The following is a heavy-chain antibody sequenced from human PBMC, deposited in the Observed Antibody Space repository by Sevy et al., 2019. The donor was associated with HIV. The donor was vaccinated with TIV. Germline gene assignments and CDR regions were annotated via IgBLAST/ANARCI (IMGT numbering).Heavy chain of an antibody. V-gene: IGHV4-59*01. CDR3: ARATIKYYYGMDV. Sequence: SETLSLTCTVSGGSISSYYWSWIRQPPGKGLEWIGYIYYSGSTNSNPSLKRRVTISVDTSTNQFSLKLSSVTAADTAVYYCARATIKYYYGMDVWGQGTTVTVSS. J-gene: IGHJ6*02. CDR2: IYYSGST. CDR1: GGSISSYY.